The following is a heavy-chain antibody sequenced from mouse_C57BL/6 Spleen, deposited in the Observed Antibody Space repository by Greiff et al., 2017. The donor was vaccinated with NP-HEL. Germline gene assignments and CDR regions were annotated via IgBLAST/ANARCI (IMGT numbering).Heavy chain of an antibody. J-gene: IGHJ3*01. D-gene: IGHD1-2*01. Sequence: EVQLQQSGPELVKPGASVKMSCKASGYTFTDYNMHWVKQSHGKSLAWIGYINPNNGGTSYNQKFKGKATLTVNKYSSTADMEIRSLTSWDSAVYYCARDYYGRFAYWGQGTLVTVSA. CDR3: ARDYYGRFAY. CDR1: GYTFTDYN. V-gene: IGHV1-22*01. CDR2: INPNNGGT.